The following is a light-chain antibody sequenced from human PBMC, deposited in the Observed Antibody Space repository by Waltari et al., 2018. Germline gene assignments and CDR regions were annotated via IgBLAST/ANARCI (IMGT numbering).Light chain of an antibody. CDR1: QSVGTY. CDR3: QMYVRLPVT. CDR2: GAS. J-gene: IGKJ1*01. Sequence: ELVLTQSPGTLSLSPGERAALSCRASQSVGTYIAWYQQKPGQAPRNLIFGASNRATGIPDRFSGSGSGTDVSLTISRLEPEDFAVYYCQMYVRLPVTFGHGTRVEIK. V-gene: IGKV3-20*01.